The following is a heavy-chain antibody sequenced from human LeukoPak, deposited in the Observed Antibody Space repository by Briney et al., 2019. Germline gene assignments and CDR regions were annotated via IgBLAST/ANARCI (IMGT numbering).Heavy chain of an antibody. CDR2: IYPGDSDT. D-gene: IGHD5-12*01. V-gene: IGHV5-51*01. J-gene: IGHJ4*02. Sequence: GESLKISCKGSGYSFTSYWIGWVRQMPGKGLEWMGIIYPGDSDTRYSPSFQGQVTISADKSISTAYLQWSSLKASDTAMYYCATHPGGYSGYDEALDYWGQGTLVTVSS. CDR1: GYSFTSYW. CDR3: ATHPGGYSGYDEALDY.